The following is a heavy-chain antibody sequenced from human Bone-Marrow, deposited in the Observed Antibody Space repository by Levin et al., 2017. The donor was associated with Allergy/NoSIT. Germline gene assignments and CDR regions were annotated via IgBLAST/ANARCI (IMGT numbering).Heavy chain of an antibody. J-gene: IGHJ3*02. CDR3: AREDCSGAGCHHTEAFDI. CDR2: LDGDGMGT. V-gene: IGHV3-74*01. Sequence: GGSLRLSCAASGFTFSSYWMHWVRQIPGTGLVWVSRLDGDGMGTSYAYSVKGRFTISRDNAKKTLYLQMNGLRAEDTAVYFCAREDCSGAGCHHTEAFDIWGQGTMVTVSS. D-gene: IGHD2-15*01. CDR1: GFTFSSYW.